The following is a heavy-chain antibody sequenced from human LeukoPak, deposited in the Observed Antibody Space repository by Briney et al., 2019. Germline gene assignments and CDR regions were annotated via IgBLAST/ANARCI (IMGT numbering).Heavy chain of an antibody. J-gene: IGHJ4*02. CDR3: AKDAPDCSGGSCYYNYYFDY. CDR1: GFTFSNYA. CDR2: ISGSGDYT. Sequence: GGSLRLSCAASGFTFSNYAMSWVRQAPGKGLEWVSGISGSGDYTYYADSLKGRFTISRDNSKNTLYLQMNSLRAEDTAVYYCAKDAPDCSGGSCYYNYYFDYWGQGTLVTVSS. D-gene: IGHD2-15*01. V-gene: IGHV3-23*01.